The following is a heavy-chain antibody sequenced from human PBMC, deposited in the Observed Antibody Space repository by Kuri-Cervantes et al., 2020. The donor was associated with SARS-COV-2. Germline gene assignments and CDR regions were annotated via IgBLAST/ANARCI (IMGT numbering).Heavy chain of an antibody. CDR3: AKNYDSSGYPDY. CDR1: GFIFSDYY. CDR2: IGPSGTTK. J-gene: IGHJ4*02. V-gene: IGHV3-11*04. Sequence: GESLKISCTASGFIFSDYYMTWIRQAPGKGLEWVSNIGPSGTTKYYADSVKGRFTISRDNAKNSLYLQMSSLRAEDTAVYYCAKNYDSSGYPDYWGQGTLVTVSS. D-gene: IGHD3-22*01.